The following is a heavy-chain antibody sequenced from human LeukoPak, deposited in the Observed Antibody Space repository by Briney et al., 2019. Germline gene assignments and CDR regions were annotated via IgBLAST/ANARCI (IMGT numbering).Heavy chain of an antibody. V-gene: IGHV1-69*04. CDR2: IIPILGIA. CDR3: ARGSYNWNYDAFDI. J-gene: IGHJ3*02. D-gene: IGHD1-7*01. Sequence: ASVKVSCKASGGTFSSYAISWVRQAPGQGLEWMGRIIPILGIANYAQKFQGRVTITADKSTSTAYMELSSLRFEDTAVYYCARGSYNWNYDAFDIWGQGTMVTVSS. CDR1: GGTFSSYA.